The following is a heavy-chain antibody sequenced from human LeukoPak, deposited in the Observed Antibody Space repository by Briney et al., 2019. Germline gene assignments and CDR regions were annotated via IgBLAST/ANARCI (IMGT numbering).Heavy chain of an antibody. V-gene: IGHV4-39*01. CDR3: ARLHYYDSSDDGFDP. CDR1: GGSISSSSYY. Sequence: SETLSLTCTVSGGSISSSSYYWGWIRQPPGKGLEWIGSIYYSGSTYYNPSLKSLVTISVDTSKNQFSLKLSSVTAADTAVYYCARLHYYDSSDDGFDPWGQGTLVTVSS. D-gene: IGHD3-22*01. CDR2: IYYSGST. J-gene: IGHJ5*02.